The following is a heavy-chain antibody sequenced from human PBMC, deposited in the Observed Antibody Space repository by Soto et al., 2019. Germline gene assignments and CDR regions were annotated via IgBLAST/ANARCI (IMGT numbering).Heavy chain of an antibody. J-gene: IGHJ4*02. Sequence: SETLSLTCAVYGGSFSAYYWSWIRQPPGKGLEWIGEVNDGGRPNYSVSLKSRLNISLDTSKNQFSLKLSSVTAADTAVYYCASVNILTGYYLDHWGQGTLVTVSS. CDR3: ASVNILTGYYLDH. CDR1: GGSFSAYY. D-gene: IGHD3-9*01. V-gene: IGHV4-34*01. CDR2: VNDGGRP.